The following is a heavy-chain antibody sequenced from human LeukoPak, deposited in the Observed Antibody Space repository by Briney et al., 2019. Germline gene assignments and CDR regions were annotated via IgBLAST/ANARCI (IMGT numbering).Heavy chain of an antibody. J-gene: IGHJ4*02. CDR3: AKPPSYYYDSSGFVLDY. CDR1: GFTFSSYA. Sequence: GGSLRLSCAASGFTFSSYAMSWVRQAPGKGLEWVSGISGRGSSTYYADSVKGRFTISRDNSKNTLYLQMNSLKAEDTAVYYCAKPPSYYYDSSGFVLDYWGRGTLVTVSS. V-gene: IGHV3-23*01. CDR2: ISGRGSST. D-gene: IGHD3-22*01.